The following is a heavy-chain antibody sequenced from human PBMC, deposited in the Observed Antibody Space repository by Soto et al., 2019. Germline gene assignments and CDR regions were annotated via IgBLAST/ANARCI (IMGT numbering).Heavy chain of an antibody. V-gene: IGHV3-66*01. D-gene: IGHD3-3*01. CDR1: GFTVSSNY. Sequence: PGGSLRLSCTASGFTVSSNYMSWVRQAPGKGLEWVSLIYSGGSTYYADSVKGRFTISRDNSKNTLYLQMNSLRAEDTAVYYCARARGTIFGVYAFDIWGQGTMVTVSS. CDR3: ARARGTIFGVYAFDI. J-gene: IGHJ3*02. CDR2: IYSGGST.